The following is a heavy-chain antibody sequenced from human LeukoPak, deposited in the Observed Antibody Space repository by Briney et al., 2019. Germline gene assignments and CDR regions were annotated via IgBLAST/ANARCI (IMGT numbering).Heavy chain of an antibody. CDR3: ARDGRGTLDY. CDR1: GFSFSGYW. J-gene: IGHJ4*02. Sequence: PGGSLRLSCAASGFSFSGYWMSWVRQAPGKGLEWVANIKQDGSEKYYVDSVKGRFTISRDNAKNSLYLQMNSLTDEDTAVYYCARDGRGTLDYWGQGTLVTVSS. V-gene: IGHV3-7*01. CDR2: IKQDGSEK. D-gene: IGHD1-26*01.